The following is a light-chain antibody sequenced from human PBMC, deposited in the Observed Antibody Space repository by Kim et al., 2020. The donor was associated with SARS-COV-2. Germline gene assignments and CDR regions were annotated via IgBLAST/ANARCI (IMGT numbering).Light chain of an antibody. Sequence: SPGQTARISCSGDALPNQYAYWYQQKPGQAPVLVIYKDIERPSGIPERFSGSNSGTTVTLTISGVQAEDEADYYCQSTDSSGTYWVFGGGTQLTVL. CDR1: ALPNQY. J-gene: IGLJ3*02. CDR2: KDI. CDR3: QSTDSSGTYWV. V-gene: IGLV3-25*03.